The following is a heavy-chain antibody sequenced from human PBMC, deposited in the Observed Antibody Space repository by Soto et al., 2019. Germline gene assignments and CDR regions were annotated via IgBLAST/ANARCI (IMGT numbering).Heavy chain of an antibody. CDR1: GFTVSSNY. CDR2: IYSGGST. V-gene: IGHV3-53*01. Sequence: EVQLVESGGGLIQPGGSLRLSCAASGFTVSSNYMSWVRQAPGKGLEWVSVIYSGGSTYYADSVKGRFTISRDNSKNTLYLQMNSLRAEDTAAYYCARERYSSGWNEDYYYGMDVWGQGTTVTVSS. J-gene: IGHJ6*02. D-gene: IGHD6-19*01. CDR3: ARERYSSGWNEDYYYGMDV.